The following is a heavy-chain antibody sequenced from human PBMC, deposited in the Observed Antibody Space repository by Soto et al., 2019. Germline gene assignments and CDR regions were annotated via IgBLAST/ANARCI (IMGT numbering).Heavy chain of an antibody. CDR2: INHSGST. D-gene: IGHD3-16*02. V-gene: IGHV4-34*01. J-gene: IGHJ6*02. CDR3: ARKPYDYVWGSYRNYYYGMDV. CDR1: GGSFSGYY. Sequence: SETLSLTCAVYGGSFSGYYWSWIRQPPGKGLEWIGEINHSGSTNYNPSLKSRVTISVDTSKNQFSLKLSSVTAADTAVYYCARKPYDYVWGSYRNYYYGMDVWGQGTTVTVSS.